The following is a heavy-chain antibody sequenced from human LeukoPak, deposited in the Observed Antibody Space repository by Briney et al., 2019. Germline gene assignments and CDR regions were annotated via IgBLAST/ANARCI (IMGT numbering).Heavy chain of an antibody. CDR2: ISSSSSYI. V-gene: IGHV3-21*04. J-gene: IGHJ3*02. CDR3: ARVGALTSSSWYIAFDI. CDR1: GFTFSSYS. Sequence: GGSLRLSCAASGFTFSSYSMNWVRQAPGKGLEWVSSISSSSSYIYYADSVKGRFTISRDNAKNSLYLQINSLRAEDTAVYYCARVGALTSSSWYIAFDIWGQGTMVTVSS. D-gene: IGHD6-13*01.